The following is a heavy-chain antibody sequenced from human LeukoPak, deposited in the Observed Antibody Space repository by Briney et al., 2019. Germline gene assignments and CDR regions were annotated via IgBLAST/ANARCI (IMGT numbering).Heavy chain of an antibody. D-gene: IGHD3-10*01. J-gene: IGHJ4*02. V-gene: IGHV3-21*06. CDR1: GFTFSNAW. CDR2: ISGSGGST. Sequence: GGSLRLSCAASGFTFSNAWMSWVRQAPGRGLEWVSAISGSGGSTYYADSVKGRFTISRDNAKNSLYLQMNSLRAEDTAVYYCTRDNRFGTHWGQGTLVTVSS. CDR3: TRDNRFGTH.